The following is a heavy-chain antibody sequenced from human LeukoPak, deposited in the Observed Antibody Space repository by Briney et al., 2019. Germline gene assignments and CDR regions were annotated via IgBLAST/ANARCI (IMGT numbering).Heavy chain of an antibody. J-gene: IGHJ4*02. CDR3: AREGRIGCSFGGVDY. Sequence: SQTLSLTRTVSGGSISSGDYYWSWIRQPPGKGLEWIGYIYYSGSTYYNPSLKSRVTISVDTSKNQFSLKLSSVTAADTAVYYCAREGRIGCSFGGVDYWGQGTLVTVSS. CDR2: IYYSGST. D-gene: IGHD5-18*01. V-gene: IGHV4-30-4*01. CDR1: GGSISSGDYY.